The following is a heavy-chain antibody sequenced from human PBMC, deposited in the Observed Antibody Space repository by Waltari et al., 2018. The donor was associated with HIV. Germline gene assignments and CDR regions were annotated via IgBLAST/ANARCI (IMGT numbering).Heavy chain of an antibody. CDR1: GFTFSSYS. CDR2: ISSSSSFI. CDR3: ARDPIGLAARPSHCYFDL. Sequence: EVQLVESGGGLVKPGGSLRLSCAASGFTFSSYSMNWVRQAPGKGLEWVSSISSSSSFIYYADSVKGRCPISRDNAKNSLYLQMNSLRAEDTAVYYCARDPIGLAARPSHCYFDLWGRGTLVTVSS. J-gene: IGHJ2*01. V-gene: IGHV3-21*01. D-gene: IGHD6-6*01.